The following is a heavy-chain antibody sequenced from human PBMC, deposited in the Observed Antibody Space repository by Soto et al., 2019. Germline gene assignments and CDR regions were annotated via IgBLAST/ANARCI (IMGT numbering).Heavy chain of an antibody. J-gene: IGHJ4*02. V-gene: IGHV3-30-3*01. CDR1: GFTFSSYA. Sequence: PAGSLRLSCAASGFTFSSYAMHWVRQAPGKGLEWVAVISYDGSNKYYADSVKGRFTISRDNSKNTLYLQMNSLRAEDTAVYYCARDLGDIVVVPAARAFDYWGQGTLVTVSS. CDR3: ARDLGDIVVVPAARAFDY. CDR2: ISYDGSNK. D-gene: IGHD2-2*01.